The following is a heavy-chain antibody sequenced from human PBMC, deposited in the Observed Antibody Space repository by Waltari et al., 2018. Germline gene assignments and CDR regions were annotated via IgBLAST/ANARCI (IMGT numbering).Heavy chain of an antibody. D-gene: IGHD6-6*01. Sequence: EVQLVQFGAEVKKPGATVKISCKASGYTFTDYYMHWVQQAPGKGLEWMGRVEREDGGEIYAVKFQGRVTITADTSTDTAYMERSRLRAEDTAVYYCVTDIEYSSSCPGAFDTWGQGTMVTVSS. CDR3: VTDIEYSSSCPGAFDT. CDR1: GYTFTDYY. J-gene: IGHJ3*02. CDR2: VEREDGGE. V-gene: IGHV1-69-2*01.